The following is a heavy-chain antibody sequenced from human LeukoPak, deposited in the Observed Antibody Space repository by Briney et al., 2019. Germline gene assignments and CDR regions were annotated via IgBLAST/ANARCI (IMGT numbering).Heavy chain of an antibody. D-gene: IGHD1-1*01. CDR1: GYTFNRYG. J-gene: IGHJ3*02. CDR2: ISAYNANT. CDR3: ARFTSLDVYAFDI. V-gene: IGHV1-18*01. Sequence: ASVKVSCKASGYTFNRYGISWVRRAPGQGLEWMGWISAYNANTNYAQKLQGRVTMTTDTSTSTAHMELRSLRSDDTAVYYCARFTSLDVYAFDIWGQGTMVTVSS.